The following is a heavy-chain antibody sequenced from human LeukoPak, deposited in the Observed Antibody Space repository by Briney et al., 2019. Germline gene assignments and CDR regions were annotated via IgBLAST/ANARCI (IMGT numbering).Heavy chain of an antibody. V-gene: IGHV1-2*02. D-gene: IGHD5-24*01. CDR2: INPNSGGT. CDR3: ASEGDGNNLYSYFDP. CDR1: GYTLTVYF. Sequence: ASVKVSCKTSGYTLTVYFIHWVRQAPGQGLEWMGWINPNSGGTNYAQKFQGRLTVTWDTSISTGYMDLTWLKSDDTAVYYCASEGDGNNLYSYFDPWGQGTLVTVSS. J-gene: IGHJ5*02.